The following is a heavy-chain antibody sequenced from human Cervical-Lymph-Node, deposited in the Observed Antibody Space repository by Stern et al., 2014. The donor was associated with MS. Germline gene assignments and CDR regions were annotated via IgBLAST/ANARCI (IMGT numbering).Heavy chain of an antibody. V-gene: IGHV3-11*01. CDR2: ISTSVSSI. J-gene: IGHJ5*02. Sequence: VQLVESGGGLVKPGGSLRLSCAASGFTFSDFYMTWMRQAPGKGLEWVSYISTSVSSIYYADSVKGRFTISRDNAKKLLYLQMTSLRAEDTAVYYCVRSGAGNWFDPWGQGTLVTVSS. CDR3: VRSGAGNWFDP. D-gene: IGHD3-10*01. CDR1: GFTFSDFY.